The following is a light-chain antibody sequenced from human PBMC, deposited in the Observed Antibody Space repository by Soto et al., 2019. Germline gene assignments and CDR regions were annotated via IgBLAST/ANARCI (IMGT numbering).Light chain of an antibody. J-gene: IGKJ1*01. CDR2: GAS. CDR1: QSVSSSY. V-gene: IGKV3-20*01. Sequence: EIVLTQSPGTLSLSPGERATLSCRASQSVSSSYLAWYQQKPGQAPRLLIYGASSRATGIPDRFSGSGSGTDFTITISRLEPEDFGVYYCQQYGRSPWTFGQGPKVEIK. CDR3: QQYGRSPWT.